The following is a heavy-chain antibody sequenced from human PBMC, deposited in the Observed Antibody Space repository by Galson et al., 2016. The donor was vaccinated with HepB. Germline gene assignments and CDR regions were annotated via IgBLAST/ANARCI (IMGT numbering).Heavy chain of an antibody. Sequence: QVQLQESGPGLVKPSQTLSLTCSVSGDSISNGGHYWTWIRQPPGQGLEWIGYTSYGGSTYYNPPPQSRLTISSDTSKNQFSLELSSVTVADTAVYFCARFVSSALRSDYLDYWGQGTLVTVSS. CDR3: ARFVSSALRSDYLDY. V-gene: IGHV4-31*03. D-gene: IGHD6-6*01. CDR2: TSYGGST. J-gene: IGHJ4*02. CDR1: GDSISNGGHY.